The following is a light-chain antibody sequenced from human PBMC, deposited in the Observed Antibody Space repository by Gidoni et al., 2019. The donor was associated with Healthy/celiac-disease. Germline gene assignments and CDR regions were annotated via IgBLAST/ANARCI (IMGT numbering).Light chain of an antibody. CDR2: AAS. CDR1: QSISSY. V-gene: IGKV1-39*01. CDR3: QRSYSTPPFT. Sequence: DIQMTQPTSSLSASVGDRVTITCRASQSISSYLNWYQQKPGKAPKLLIYAASSLQSGVPSRFSGSGSGTDFTLTISSLQPEDFATYYCQRSYSTPPFTFGPGTKVDIK. J-gene: IGKJ3*01.